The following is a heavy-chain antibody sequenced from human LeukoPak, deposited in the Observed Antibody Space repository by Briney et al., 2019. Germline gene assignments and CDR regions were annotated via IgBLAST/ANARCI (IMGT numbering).Heavy chain of an antibody. CDR3: ARSRVTAPNLDY. J-gene: IGHJ4*02. CDR1: GGSISTYY. V-gene: IGHV4-59*01. Sequence: SETLFLTCTVSGGSISTYYWSWIRQPPGKGLQWIGYIYYSGSTNYNPSLKSRVTISVDTSKNQFSLKLSSVTAADTAVYYCARSRVTAPNLDYWGQGTLVTVSS. D-gene: IGHD2-21*02. CDR2: IYYSGST.